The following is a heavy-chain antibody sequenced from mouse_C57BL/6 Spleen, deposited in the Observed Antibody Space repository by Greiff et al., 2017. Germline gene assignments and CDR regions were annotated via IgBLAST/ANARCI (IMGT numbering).Heavy chain of an antibody. CDR2: ISSGSSTI. V-gene: IGHV5-17*01. CDR1: GFTFSDYG. D-gene: IGHD4-1*01. J-gene: IGHJ2*01. Sequence: EVKLMESGGGLVKPGGSLKLSCAASGFTFSDYGMHWVRQAPEKGLEWVAYISSGSSTIYYADTVKGRVTIARDNAKNTLFLQMTSLRSEDTAMYYCARPWDGYLDYWGQGTTLTVSS. CDR3: ARPWDGYLDY.